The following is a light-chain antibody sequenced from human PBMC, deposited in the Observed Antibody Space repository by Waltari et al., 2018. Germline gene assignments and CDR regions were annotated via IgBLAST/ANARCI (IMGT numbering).Light chain of an antibody. CDR1: RRDVGAYKY. Sequence: QSALTQPPPASGSPGQSAPISCTGTRRDVGAYKYVPWYPQHPGKPPKLLIYEVSKRASGVPDRFSGSKSGNTASLTVSGLQAEDEADYYCASRGASKVFGGGTKLTVL. CDR3: ASRGASKV. CDR2: EVS. V-gene: IGLV2-8*01. J-gene: IGLJ2*01.